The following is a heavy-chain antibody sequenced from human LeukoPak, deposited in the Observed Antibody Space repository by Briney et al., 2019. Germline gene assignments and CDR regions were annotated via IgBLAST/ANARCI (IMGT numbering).Heavy chain of an antibody. J-gene: IGHJ4*02. CDR2: IYQSGST. Sequence: SETLSLTCAVSGYSITSGYYWGRIRQPPGKGLEWIGSIYQSGSTYYNPSLKSRVTISVDTSKNQFSLKLSSVTAADTAVYYCARDLGDGYNLFDYWGQGTLVTVSS. D-gene: IGHD5-24*01. V-gene: IGHV4-38-2*02. CDR3: ARDLGDGYNLFDY. CDR1: GYSITSGYY.